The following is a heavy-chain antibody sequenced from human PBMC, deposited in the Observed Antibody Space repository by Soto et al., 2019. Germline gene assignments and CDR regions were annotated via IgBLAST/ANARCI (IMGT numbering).Heavy chain of an antibody. D-gene: IGHD6-19*01. Sequence: QVQLVQSGAEVKKPGSSVKVSCKASGGTFSSYTISWVRQAPGQGLEWMGRIIPILGIANYAQKFQGRVTITADKSPSTAYMELSSLRSEDTAVYYCARGYSSPLVFERWGQGTLVTVAS. CDR3: ARGYSSPLVFER. CDR1: GGTFSSYT. V-gene: IGHV1-69*02. J-gene: IGHJ5*02. CDR2: IIPILGIA.